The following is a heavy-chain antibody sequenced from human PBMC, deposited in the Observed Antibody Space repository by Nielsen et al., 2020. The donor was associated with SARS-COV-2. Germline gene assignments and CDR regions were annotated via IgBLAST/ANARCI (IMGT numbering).Heavy chain of an antibody. CDR3: AKISVVPAADKYYFDY. V-gene: IGHV3-48*03. D-gene: IGHD2-2*01. CDR1: GFTFSSYE. CDR2: ISSSGSTI. J-gene: IGHJ4*02. Sequence: GGSLRLSCAASGFTFSSYEMNWVRQAPGKGLEWVSYISSSGSTIYYADSVKGRFTISRDNSKNTLYLQMNSLRAEDTAVYYCAKISVVPAADKYYFDYWGQGTLVTVSS.